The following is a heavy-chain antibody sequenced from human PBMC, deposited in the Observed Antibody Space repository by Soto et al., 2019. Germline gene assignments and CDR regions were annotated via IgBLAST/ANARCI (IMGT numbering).Heavy chain of an antibody. D-gene: IGHD5-12*01. CDR1: GYTFTSYG. CDR3: ARSPGVATIYYFDY. J-gene: IGHJ4*02. Sequence: GASVKVSCKASGYTFTSYGISWVRQAPGQGLEWMGWISAYNGNTNYAQKLQGRVTMTTDTSTSTAYMELRSLRSDDTAVYYCARSPGVATIYYFDYWGPGTLVTVSS. V-gene: IGHV1-18*01. CDR2: ISAYNGNT.